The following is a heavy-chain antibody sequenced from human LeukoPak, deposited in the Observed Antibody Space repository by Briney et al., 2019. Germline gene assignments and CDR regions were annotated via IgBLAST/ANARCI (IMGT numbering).Heavy chain of an antibody. D-gene: IGHD3-22*01. J-gene: IGHJ2*01. CDR2: IYYSGST. CDR3: ARDERVYYDSSGYYYPWYFDL. V-gene: IGHV4-30-4*08. Sequence: KPSQTLSLTCAVSGGSISSGGYSWSWIRQPPGKGLEWIGYIYYSGSTYYNPSLKSRVTISVDTSKNQFSLKLSSVTAADTAVYYCARDERVYYDSSGYYYPWYFDLWGRGTLVTVSS. CDR1: GGSISSGGYS.